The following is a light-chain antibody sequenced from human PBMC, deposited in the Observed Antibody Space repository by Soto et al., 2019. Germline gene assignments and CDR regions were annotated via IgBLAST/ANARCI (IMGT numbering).Light chain of an antibody. CDR1: SSNIGAGYD. CDR2: GNS. J-gene: IGLJ3*02. Sequence: QSVLTQPPSVSGAPGQRVTISCTGSSSNIGAGYDVHWYQQLPGTAPKLLIYGNSNRPSGVPDRFSGSKSGTSASLAITGLRAEDEADYSCQSYDSSLRGWVFGGGTTLTVL. V-gene: IGLV1-40*01. CDR3: QSYDSSLRGWV.